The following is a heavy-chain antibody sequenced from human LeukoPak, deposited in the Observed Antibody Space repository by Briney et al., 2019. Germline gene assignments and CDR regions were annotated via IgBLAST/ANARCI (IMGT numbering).Heavy chain of an antibody. CDR1: GFTFSNAW. J-gene: IGHJ4*02. V-gene: IGHV3-15*01. CDR2: IKSKTDGGTT. D-gene: IGHD3-10*01. CDR3: TTDMSILWFGEDY. Sequence: EGSLRLSCAASGFTFSNAWMSWVRQAPGKGLEWVGRIKSKTDGGTTDYAAPVKGRFTISRDDSKNTLYLQMNSLKTEDTAVYYCTTDMSILWFGEDYWGQGTLVTVSS.